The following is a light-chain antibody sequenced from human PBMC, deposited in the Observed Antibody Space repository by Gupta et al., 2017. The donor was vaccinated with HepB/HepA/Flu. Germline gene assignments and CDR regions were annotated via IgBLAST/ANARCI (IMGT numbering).Light chain of an antibody. CDR3: QQDDSSPRWT. CDR2: WAS. J-gene: IGKJ1*01. Sequence: DSVMTQSPDSLAVSLGERATINCKSSQSGFYRSKKLNYLAWFQQKPGQSPELPIYWASTREAGVPDRFTGSGSGTDLNLTINNLQAEDVALYYCQQDDSSPRWTFGQGTRVEIK. CDR1: QSGFYRSKKLNY. V-gene: IGKV4-1*01.